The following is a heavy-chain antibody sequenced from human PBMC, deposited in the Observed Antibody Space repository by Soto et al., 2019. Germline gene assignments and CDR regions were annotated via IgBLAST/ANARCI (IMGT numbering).Heavy chain of an antibody. D-gene: IGHD1-7*01. J-gene: IGHJ6*03. Sequence: SETLSLTWTVSGVSISSYYWSWIRQPPGKGLEWIGYIYYSGSTNYNPSLKSRVTISVDTSKNQFSLKLSSVTAADTAVYYCARLRGDNWNFGYMDVWGKGTTVTVSS. CDR2: IYYSGST. CDR3: ARLRGDNWNFGYMDV. V-gene: IGHV4-59*08. CDR1: GVSISSYY.